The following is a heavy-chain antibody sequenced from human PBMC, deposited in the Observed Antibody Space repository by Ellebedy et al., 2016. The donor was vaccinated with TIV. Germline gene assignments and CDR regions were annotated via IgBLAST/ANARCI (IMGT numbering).Heavy chain of an antibody. V-gene: IGHV3-21*01. J-gene: IGHJ6*02. CDR2: ISSSSSYI. Sequence: GGSLRLSXAASGFTFSSYSMNWVRQAPGKGLEWVSSISSSSSYIYYADSVKGRFTISRDNAKNSLYLQMNSLRAEDTAVYYCARRLQNYYYYYGMDVWGQGTTVTVSS. CDR1: GFTFSSYS. CDR3: ARRLQNYYYYYGMDV.